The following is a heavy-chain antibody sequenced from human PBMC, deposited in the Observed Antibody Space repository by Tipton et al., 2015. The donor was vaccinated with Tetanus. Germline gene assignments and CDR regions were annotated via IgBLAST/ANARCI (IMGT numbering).Heavy chain of an antibody. CDR2: IYYTGTT. J-gene: IGHJ3*02. CDR1: GDSIRSGSHY. D-gene: IGHD6-19*01. V-gene: IGHV4-31*03. CDR3: ARPARGAVTGLAPDGFDI. Sequence: TLSLTCIVSGDSIRSGSHYWNWIRQPPGKGLEWIGYIYYTGTTFYNPPLKGRVTISVDTSRNQFSLKVTSLTAADTAVYYCARPARGAVTGLAPDGFDIWGPGALVTVSS.